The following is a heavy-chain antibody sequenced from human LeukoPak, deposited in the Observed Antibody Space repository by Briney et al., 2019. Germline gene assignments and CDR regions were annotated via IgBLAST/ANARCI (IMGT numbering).Heavy chain of an antibody. CDR1: GGSISSGGYY. J-gene: IGHJ4*02. D-gene: IGHD3-22*01. Sequence: NASETLSLTCTVSGGSISSGGYYWSWIRQHPGKGLEWIGYIYYSGSTYYNPSLKSRVTISVDTSKNQFSLELSSVTAADTAVYYCARGWDSSGYYSFDYWGQGTLVTVSS. V-gene: IGHV4-31*03. CDR3: ARGWDSSGYYSFDY. CDR2: IYYSGST.